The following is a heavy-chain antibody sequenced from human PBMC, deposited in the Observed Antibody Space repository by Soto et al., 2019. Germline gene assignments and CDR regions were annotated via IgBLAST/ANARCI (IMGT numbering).Heavy chain of an antibody. CDR3: ARRLNWNCDY. J-gene: IGHJ4*02. D-gene: IGHD1-7*01. CDR1: GYYFTSHW. Sequence: RGESLKISCKASGYYFTSHWIGWVRQMPGKGLEWMGVIFPADSDTRYSPSFQGQVTISADKSISTAYLQWNSLKASDTAMYYCARRLNWNCDYWGQGTLVTVSS. CDR2: IFPADSDT. V-gene: IGHV5-51*01.